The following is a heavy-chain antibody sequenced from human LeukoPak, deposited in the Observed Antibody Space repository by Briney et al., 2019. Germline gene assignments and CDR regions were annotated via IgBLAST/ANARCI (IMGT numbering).Heavy chain of an antibody. V-gene: IGHV4-31*03. D-gene: IGHD2-21*02. CDR2: IYYSGST. Sequence: SETLSLTCTVSGGSISSGGYYWSWIRQHPGKGLEWIGYIYYSGSTYYNPSLKSRVTISVDTSKNQFSLKLSSVTAADTAVYYCARDRYCGGDCYSWYFDLWGRGTLVTVSS. CDR1: GGSISSGGYY. CDR3: ARDRYCGGDCYSWYFDL. J-gene: IGHJ2*01.